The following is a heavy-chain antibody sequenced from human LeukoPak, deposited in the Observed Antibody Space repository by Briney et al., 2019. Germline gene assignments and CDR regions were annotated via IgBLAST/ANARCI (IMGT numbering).Heavy chain of an antibody. D-gene: IGHD4-23*01. CDR2: ISYDGSNK. Sequence: PGRSLRLSCAASGFTFSSYAMHWVRQAPGKGLEWVAVISYDGSNKYYADSVKGRSTISRDNSKNTLYLQMNSLRAEDTAVYYCARELGGKGYWGQGTLVTVSS. J-gene: IGHJ4*02. CDR3: ARELGGKGY. V-gene: IGHV3-30-3*01. CDR1: GFTFSSYA.